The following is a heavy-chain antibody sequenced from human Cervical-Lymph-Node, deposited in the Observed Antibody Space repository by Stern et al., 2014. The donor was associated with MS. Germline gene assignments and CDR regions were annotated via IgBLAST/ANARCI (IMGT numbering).Heavy chain of an antibody. CDR1: GDTFSNYA. CDR2: IIPLFGPG. D-gene: IGHD2/OR15-2a*01. V-gene: IGHV1-69*01. J-gene: IGHJ6*02. CDR3: ARAGGGSARYLLSGYYYSMDV. Sequence: MQLVESGAEVRKPGSSVKVSCKASGDTFSNYAISWVRQAPGQGLAWMGDIIPLFGPGKSAQKFQARVTMTADVSPNTASMELSSRRSEDTAVYYCARAGGGSARYLLSGYYYSMDVWGQGTTVTVSS.